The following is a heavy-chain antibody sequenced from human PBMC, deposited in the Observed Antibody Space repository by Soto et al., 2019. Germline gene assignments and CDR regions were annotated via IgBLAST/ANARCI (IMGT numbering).Heavy chain of an antibody. CDR1: GFTFSSYG. CDR3: AKDRLKLELLLVY. V-gene: IGHV3-30*18. Sequence: QVQLVESGGGVVQPGRSLRLSCAASGFTFSSYGMHWVRQAPGKGLEWVAVISYDGSNKYYADSVKGRFTISRDNSKNTLYLQMNSLRAEDTAVYYCAKDRLKLELLLVYWGQGTLVTVSS. D-gene: IGHD1-7*01. J-gene: IGHJ4*02. CDR2: ISYDGSNK.